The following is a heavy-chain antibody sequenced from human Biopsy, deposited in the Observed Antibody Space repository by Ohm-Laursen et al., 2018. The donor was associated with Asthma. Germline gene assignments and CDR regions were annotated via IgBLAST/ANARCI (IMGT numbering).Heavy chain of an antibody. CDR2: IFPNEEK. J-gene: IGHJ6*02. CDR3: ARLNCGSACDSGYDYYGMDV. CDR1: GLSLRDARMG. V-gene: IGHV2-26*01. Sequence: PTQTLPLTCAVSGLSLRDARMGVSWIRQPPGKALEWLVHIFPNEEKPYSTSLKRRLTISKDTSKRQVDLTMTNMDLVDTGTYFCARLNCGSACDSGYDYYGMDVWGPGTTVTVSS. D-gene: IGHD2-21*02.